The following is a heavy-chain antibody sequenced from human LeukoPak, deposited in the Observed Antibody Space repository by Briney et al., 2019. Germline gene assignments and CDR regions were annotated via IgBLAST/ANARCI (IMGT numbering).Heavy chain of an antibody. Sequence: GGSLRLSCAASGFTFSIYGMSWVRQAPGKGLEWVSAISGSGGSTYYADSVKGRFTISRDNSKNTLYLQMNSLRAEDTAVYYCAKGDKISSYRHSNDYWGQGTLVTVSS. CDR3: AKGDKISSYRHSNDY. V-gene: IGHV3-23*01. CDR1: GFTFSIYG. J-gene: IGHJ4*02. CDR2: ISGSGGST. D-gene: IGHD5-12*01.